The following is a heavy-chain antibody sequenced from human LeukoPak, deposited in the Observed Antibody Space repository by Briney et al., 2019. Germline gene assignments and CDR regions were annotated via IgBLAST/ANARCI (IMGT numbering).Heavy chain of an antibody. Sequence: GGSLRLSCAASGFTFGSYHMNWVRQAPGKGLEWVSYISIFSSTIYYADSVKGRFTISRDDANSLVYLQMNSLRAEDTAVYYCARTNERELDYWGQGTLVTASS. J-gene: IGHJ4*02. CDR3: ARTNERELDY. D-gene: IGHD1-26*01. CDR1: GFTFGSYH. V-gene: IGHV3-48*01. CDR2: ISIFSSTI.